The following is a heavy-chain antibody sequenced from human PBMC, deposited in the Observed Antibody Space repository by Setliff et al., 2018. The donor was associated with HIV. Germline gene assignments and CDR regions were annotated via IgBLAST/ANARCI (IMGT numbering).Heavy chain of an antibody. J-gene: IGHJ6*02. CDR2: IYHSGST. D-gene: IGHD1-26*01. CDR3: ARDQLLVGTTTGYYYYGMDV. Sequence: SETLSLTCTVSGGSISSNNYYWGWIRQSPGKGLEWIGSIYHSGSTYYNPSLKSRVTISVDTSKNQFSLKLSSVTAADTAVYYCARDQLLVGTTTGYYYYGMDVWGQGTTVTVSS. CDR1: GGSISSNNYY. V-gene: IGHV4-39*07.